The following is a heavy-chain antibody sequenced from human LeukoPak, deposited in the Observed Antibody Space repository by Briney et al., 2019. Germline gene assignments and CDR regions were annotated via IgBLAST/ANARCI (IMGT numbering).Heavy chain of an antibody. CDR1: GFTFSSYA. J-gene: IGHJ4*02. CDR2: ISGSGGST. Sequence: PGGSLRLSCAASGFTFSSYAMSWVRQAPGKGLEWVSAISGSGGSTYYADSVKGRFTISRDNSKNTLYLQMNSLRAEDTAVYSYAKAPMGITIFGVVLYYFDYWGQGTLVTVSS. CDR3: AKAPMGITIFGVVLYYFDY. D-gene: IGHD3-3*01. V-gene: IGHV3-23*01.